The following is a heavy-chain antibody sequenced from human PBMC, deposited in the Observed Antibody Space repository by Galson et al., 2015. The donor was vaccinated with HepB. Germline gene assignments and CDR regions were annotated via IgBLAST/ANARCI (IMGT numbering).Heavy chain of an antibody. V-gene: IGHV1-24*01. CDR3: ATPGTTYYYYMDV. J-gene: IGHJ6*03. CDR2: FDPEGGET. D-gene: IGHD1-1*01. CDR1: GYTLTELS. Sequence: SVKVSCKVSGYTLTELSMHWVRQAPGKGLEWMGGFDPEGGETIYAQEFQGRVTMTEDTSTDTAYMELSSLRSEDTAVYYCATPGTTYYYYMDVWGKGTTVTVSS.